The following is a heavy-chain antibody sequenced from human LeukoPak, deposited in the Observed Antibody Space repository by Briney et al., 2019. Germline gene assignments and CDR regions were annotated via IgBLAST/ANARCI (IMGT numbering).Heavy chain of an antibody. Sequence: ASVKVSCKASGGTFSSYAISWVRQAPGQGLEWMGGIIPIFGTANYAQKFQGRVTITADESTSTAYMELSSLRSEDTAVYYCARGPTMVRGAYYYYMDVWGKGTTVTISS. V-gene: IGHV1-69*13. J-gene: IGHJ6*03. CDR3: ARGPTMVRGAYYYYMDV. D-gene: IGHD3-10*01. CDR2: IIPIFGTA. CDR1: GGTFSSYA.